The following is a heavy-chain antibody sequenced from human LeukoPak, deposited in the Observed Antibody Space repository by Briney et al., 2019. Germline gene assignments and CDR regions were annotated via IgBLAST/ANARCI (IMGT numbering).Heavy chain of an antibody. V-gene: IGHV1-46*01. CDR2: INPSGGST. CDR1: GYTFTSYY. Sequence: WASVKVSCKASGYTFTSYYMHWVRQAPGQGLEWMGIINPSGGSTSYAQKFQGRVTMTRDMSTSTVYMELSSLRSKDTAVYYCARVSGRRAGTIDYWGQGTLVTVSS. CDR3: ARVSGRRAGTIDY. J-gene: IGHJ4*02. D-gene: IGHD1-7*01.